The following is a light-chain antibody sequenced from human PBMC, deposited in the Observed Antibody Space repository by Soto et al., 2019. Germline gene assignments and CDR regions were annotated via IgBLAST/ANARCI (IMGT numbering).Light chain of an antibody. CDR3: QQSYSTPPWK. J-gene: IGKJ1*01. CDR1: QSISRY. V-gene: IGKV1-39*01. Sequence: DIQLAQAPSSPSASVGATITITCRSSQSISRYLNWYQQRPGTAPKVLIFGANSLQSGVPSRFSGSGSGTDFTLTISSLQPEDFATYFCQQSYSTPPWKFGQGTKVDIK. CDR2: GAN.